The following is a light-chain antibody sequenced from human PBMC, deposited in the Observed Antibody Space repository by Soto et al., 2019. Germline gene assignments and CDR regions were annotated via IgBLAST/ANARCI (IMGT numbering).Light chain of an antibody. Sequence: QSVLTQPASVSGSPGQSITISCTGSSSDIGAYNYVSWFQQYPGKAPKLIISEVSNRPSGVSNRFSGSKSGTAASLTISGLQTEDEADYFCFSFTTDWTHVFGNG. J-gene: IGLJ1*01. CDR1: SSDIGAYNY. CDR2: EVS. CDR3: FSFTTDWTHV. V-gene: IGLV2-14*01.